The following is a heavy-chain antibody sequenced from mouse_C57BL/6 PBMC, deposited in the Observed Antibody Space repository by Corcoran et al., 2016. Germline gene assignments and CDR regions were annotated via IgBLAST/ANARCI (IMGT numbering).Heavy chain of an antibody. D-gene: IGHD2-4*01. CDR1: GYTFTTYG. J-gene: IGHJ4*01. Sequence: QIQLVQSGPELKKPGETVKISCKASGYTFTTYGMSWVKQAPGKGLKWMGWINTYSGVPTYADDFKGRFAFSLETSASTAYLQINNLKNEDTATYFCARRYDYDDYAMDYWGQGTSVTVSS. V-gene: IGHV9-3*01. CDR3: ARRYDYDDYAMDY. CDR2: INTYSGVP.